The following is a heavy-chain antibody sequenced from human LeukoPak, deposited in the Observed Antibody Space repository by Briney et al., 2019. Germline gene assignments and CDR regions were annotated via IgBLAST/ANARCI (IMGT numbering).Heavy chain of an antibody. CDR3: AKDDAWLRYQY. V-gene: IGHV3-21*04. CDR2: ITSSGTYI. D-gene: IGHD3-9*01. J-gene: IGHJ4*02. CDR1: GFTFSNYN. Sequence: NPGGSLRLSCAASGFTFSNYNMNWVRQAPGKAMDWVSSITSSGTYIFYADPVKGRFTISRDNSKNTLDLQMNSLRAEDTAVYYCAKDDAWLRYQYWGQGTLVTVSS.